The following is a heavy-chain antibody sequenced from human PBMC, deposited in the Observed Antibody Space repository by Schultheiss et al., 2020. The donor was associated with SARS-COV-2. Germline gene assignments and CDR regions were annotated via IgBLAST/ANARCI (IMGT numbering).Heavy chain of an antibody. D-gene: IGHD6-6*01. CDR2: IYYSGST. J-gene: IGHJ4*02. V-gene: IGHV4-31*02. CDR3: AREGGYSSSNYFDY. Sequence: LRLSCAASGFTFSSYSMNWVRQHPGKGLEWIGYIYYSGSTYYNPSLKSRVTISVDTSKNQFSLKLSSVTAADTAVYYCAREGGYSSSNYFDYWGQGTLVTVSS. CDR1: GFTFSSYS.